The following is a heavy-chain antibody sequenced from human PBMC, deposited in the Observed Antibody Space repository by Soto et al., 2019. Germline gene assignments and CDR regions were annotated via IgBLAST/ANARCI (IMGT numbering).Heavy chain of an antibody. D-gene: IGHD6-6*01. CDR3: ARDRSSSSSVLASRAFDI. CDR2: INAGNGNT. Sequence: ASVKVSCKASGYTFTSYAMHWVRQAPGQRLEWMGWINAGNGNTKYSQKFQGRVTITRDTSASTAYMELSSLRSEDTAVYYCARDRSSSSSVLASRAFDIWGQGTMVTV. V-gene: IGHV1-3*01. J-gene: IGHJ3*02. CDR1: GYTFTSYA.